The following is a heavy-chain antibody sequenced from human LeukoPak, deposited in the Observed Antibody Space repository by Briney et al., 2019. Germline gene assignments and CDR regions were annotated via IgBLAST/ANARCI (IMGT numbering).Heavy chain of an antibody. D-gene: IGHD2-21*01. V-gene: IGHV3-9*01. CDR2: ISWNSGSI. Sequence: GRSLRLSCAASGFTFADYAMHWVQQAPGKGLEWVSGISWNSGSIGYADSVKGRFTISRDNAKNSLYLQMNSLRAEDTALYYCAKDIFAYYYYGMDVWGQGTTVTVSS. CDR3: AKDIFAYYYYGMDV. J-gene: IGHJ6*02. CDR1: GFTFADYA.